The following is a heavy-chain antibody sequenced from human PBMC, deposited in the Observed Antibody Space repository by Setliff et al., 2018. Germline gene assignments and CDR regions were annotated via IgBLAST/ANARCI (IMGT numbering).Heavy chain of an antibody. Sequence: ASVKVSCKASGYTFTGYYLHWVRQAPGQGLEWMGIIDPSADYTNYAQKFQGRVTMTKDTSTSTVYMEVSSLRSEDTAVYFCARDRFYNSWSGTSITAPHDAFDIWGQGTTVTVSS. CDR3: ARDRFYNSWSGTSITAPHDAFDI. CDR1: GYTFTGYY. CDR2: IDPSADYT. D-gene: IGHD3-3*01. V-gene: IGHV1-46*03. J-gene: IGHJ3*02.